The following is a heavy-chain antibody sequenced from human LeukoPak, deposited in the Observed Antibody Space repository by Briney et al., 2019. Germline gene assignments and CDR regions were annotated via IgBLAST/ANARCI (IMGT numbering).Heavy chain of an antibody. CDR3: ARDISLYYDSSGYLGY. D-gene: IGHD3-22*01. CDR2: INPNSGGR. V-gene: IGHV1-2*02. J-gene: IGHJ4*02. Sequence: ASVKVSCKASGYTFTGYYMHWVRQAPGQGLEWMGWINPNSGGRNYAQKFQGRVTMTRDTSISTAYKELSMLRSDDTAEYYCARDISLYYDSSGYLGYWGQGTLVTVSS. CDR1: GYTFTGYY.